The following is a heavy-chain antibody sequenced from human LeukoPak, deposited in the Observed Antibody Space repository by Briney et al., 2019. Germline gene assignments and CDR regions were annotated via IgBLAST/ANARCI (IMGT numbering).Heavy chain of an antibody. Sequence: PSETLSLTCTVSGGSISSSSYYWGWIRQPPGKGLEWIGEINHSGSTNYNPSLKSRVTISVDTSKNQFSLKLSSVTAADAAVYYCARISWLLFDYWGQGTLVTVSS. CDR2: INHSGST. V-gene: IGHV4-39*07. D-gene: IGHD5-12*01. CDR3: ARISWLLFDY. J-gene: IGHJ4*02. CDR1: GGSISSSSYY.